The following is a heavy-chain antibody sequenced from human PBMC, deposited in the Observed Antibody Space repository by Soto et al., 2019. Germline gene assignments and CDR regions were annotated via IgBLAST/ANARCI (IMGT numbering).Heavy chain of an antibody. CDR1: GFSFSNYA. CDR2: ISASGVTT. CDR3: ARDRGYCPSTGCFFDH. V-gene: IGHV3-23*01. J-gene: IGHJ4*03. Sequence: PGGSLRLSCAASGFSFSNYAMGWVRQAPGKGLEWVSAISASGVTTNDADSVKGRFTISRDNSKNTLSLQMNTLRAEDTAVYYCARDRGYCPSTGCFFDHWGQGTLVTVSS. D-gene: IGHD2-2*01.